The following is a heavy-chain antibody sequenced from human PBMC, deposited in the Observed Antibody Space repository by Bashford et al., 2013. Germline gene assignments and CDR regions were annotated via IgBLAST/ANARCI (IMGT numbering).Heavy chain of an antibody. D-gene: IGHD3-16*01. V-gene: IGHV3-23*01. Sequence: VRQAPGKGLEWVSAISGSSGSTYYADSVRGRFTISRDNSKYTLYLQMNSLRAEDTAVYSCARWGISDIWGQGTMVTVSS. J-gene: IGHJ3*02. CDR2: ISGSSGST. CDR3: ARWGISDI.